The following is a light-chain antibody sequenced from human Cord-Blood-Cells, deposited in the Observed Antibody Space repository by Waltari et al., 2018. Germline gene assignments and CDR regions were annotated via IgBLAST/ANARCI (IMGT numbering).Light chain of an antibody. J-gene: IGKJ5*01. Sequence: DIVMNQSPDSLAVSLGETATINCKSSQSVLYSSNNKNYLAWYQQKPGQPPKLLIYWASTRESGVPDRFSGSGSGTDFTLTISRLQAEDVAVYYCQQYYSPPITFGQGTRLEIK. V-gene: IGKV4-1*01. CDR2: WAS. CDR1: QSVLYSSNNKNY. CDR3: QQYYSPPIT.